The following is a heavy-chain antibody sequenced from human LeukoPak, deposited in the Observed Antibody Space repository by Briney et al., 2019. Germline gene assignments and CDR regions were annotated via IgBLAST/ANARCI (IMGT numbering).Heavy chain of an antibody. Sequence: GESLKISCKGHGYSFANHWIAWVRQMPGKGLEWMGIIYPGDSDTRYSPSFQGQVTISADKSINTAYVQWSSLKASDTAMYYCARRNMGLYYFDYWGQGTLVTVSS. CDR3: ARRNMGLYYFDY. D-gene: IGHD2/OR15-2a*01. CDR1: GYSFANHW. J-gene: IGHJ4*02. CDR2: IYPGDSDT. V-gene: IGHV5-51*01.